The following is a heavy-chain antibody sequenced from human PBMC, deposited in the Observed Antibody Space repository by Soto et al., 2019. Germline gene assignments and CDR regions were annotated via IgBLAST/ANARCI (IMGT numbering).Heavy chain of an antibody. V-gene: IGHV3-23*01. Sequence: CSMGLCCAACGYRFRGYAMIWVRQDPGKGLEWVSTISTSGATYYGDSAKGRFTFSRDNSRNMVYLHMNSLRVEDTAVYYCARDLRSASGWYAPGYWGPGTLVTVSS. J-gene: IGHJ4*02. CDR1: GYRFRGYA. CDR3: ARDLRSASGWYAPGY. CDR2: ISTSGAT. D-gene: IGHD6-19*01.